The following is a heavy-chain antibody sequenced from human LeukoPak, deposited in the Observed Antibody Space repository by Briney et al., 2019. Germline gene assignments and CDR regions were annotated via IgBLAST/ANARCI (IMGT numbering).Heavy chain of an antibody. CDR1: GGSISDNY. Sequence: PSETLSLTCTVSGGSISDNYWSWVRQPPGKGLEWIGYAYYSGHTNYNSSLKSRVTMSFDTSKSQFSLRLSSVTAADTAVYFCARHPFATPFDYWGPGTLVTVSS. CDR3: ARHPFATPFDY. CDR2: AYYSGHT. D-gene: IGHD2-15*01. V-gene: IGHV4-59*08. J-gene: IGHJ4*02.